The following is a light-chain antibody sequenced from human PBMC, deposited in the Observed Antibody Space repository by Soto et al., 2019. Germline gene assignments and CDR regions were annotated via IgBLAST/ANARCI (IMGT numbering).Light chain of an antibody. CDR2: DAS. V-gene: IGKV3-20*01. J-gene: IGKJ5*01. CDR1: QTVGRNY. CDR3: QQYVNSPIT. Sequence: PGERATLSCRASQTVGRNYLAWFHQKPGQAPRLLIYDASTRATGIPDKFGGSGSGTDFTLTISRLEPEDFAVYYCQQYVNSPITFGQGTRLEIK.